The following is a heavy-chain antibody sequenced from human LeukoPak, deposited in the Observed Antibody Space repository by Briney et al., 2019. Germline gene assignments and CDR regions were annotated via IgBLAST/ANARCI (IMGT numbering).Heavy chain of an antibody. V-gene: IGHV3-48*03. CDR2: ISSSGSTI. J-gene: IGHJ4*02. CDR3: VRQYYYGSGSYLWAPDY. D-gene: IGHD3-10*01. CDR1: GFTFSSYE. Sequence: GGSLRLSCAASGFTFSSYEMNWARQAPGKGLEWVSYISSSGSTIYYADSVKGRFTSSRDNVKNSLYLQMNSLRAEDTAVYYCVRQYYYGSGSYLWAPDYWGQGTLVTVSS.